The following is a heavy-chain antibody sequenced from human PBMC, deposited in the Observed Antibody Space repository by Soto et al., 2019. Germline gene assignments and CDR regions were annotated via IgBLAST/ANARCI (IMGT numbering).Heavy chain of an antibody. CDR1: GYTFTSYA. Sequence: QVQLVQSGAEVKKPGASVKVSCKDSGYTFTSYAMHWVRQAPGQRLEWMGWINAGNGNTKYSQKFQGRVTITRDTAASTAYMELSSLRSEDTAVYYCARGGYSSGRFDYWGQGTLVTVSS. J-gene: IGHJ4*02. CDR2: INAGNGNT. D-gene: IGHD6-19*01. V-gene: IGHV1-3*01. CDR3: ARGGYSSGRFDY.